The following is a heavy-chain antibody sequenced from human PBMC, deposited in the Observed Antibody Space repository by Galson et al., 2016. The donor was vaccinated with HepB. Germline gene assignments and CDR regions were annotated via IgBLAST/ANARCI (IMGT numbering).Heavy chain of an antibody. V-gene: IGHV1-3*01. CDR3: ARVVWPDVHWFDP. D-gene: IGHD3-16*01. J-gene: IGHJ5*02. Sequence: SVKVSCKASGYTFTSYPMHWVRQAPGQRPEWMGWINAGNGNAKYSQNFQGRVTITRDTSATTTYMELSSLRFEDTAVYYCARVVWPDVHWFDPWGQGTLVTVSS. CDR2: INAGNGNA. CDR1: GYTFTSYP.